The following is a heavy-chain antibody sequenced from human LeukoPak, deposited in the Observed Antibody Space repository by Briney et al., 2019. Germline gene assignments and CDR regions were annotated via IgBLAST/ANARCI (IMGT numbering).Heavy chain of an antibody. Sequence: PGGSLRLSCAASGFTFSHYSMNWVRQAPGKGLEWVSFISSSSSYIYYADSVKGRFTISRDNSKNTLYLQMNSLRAEDTAVYYCARDAPPFWGSGSFHDYWGQGTLVTVSS. D-gene: IGHD3-10*01. CDR3: ARDAPPFWGSGSFHDY. V-gene: IGHV3-21*01. J-gene: IGHJ4*02. CDR2: ISSSSSYI. CDR1: GFTFSHYS.